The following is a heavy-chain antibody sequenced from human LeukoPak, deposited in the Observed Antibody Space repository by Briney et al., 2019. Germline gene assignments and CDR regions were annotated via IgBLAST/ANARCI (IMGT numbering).Heavy chain of an antibody. CDR1: GFSFSVST. D-gene: IGHD5/OR15-5a*01. J-gene: IGHJ5*02. V-gene: IGHV3-73*01. CDR2: IRSKANNYST. CDR3: SRPLIPSAVYDDL. Sequence: PGGSLRLSCAASGFSFSVSTIHWVRQASGKGLEWVGRIRSKANNYSTAYGASVQGRFTVSRDDSNNTAYLVMNSLKAEDTAVYYCSRPLIPSAVYDDLWGRGTLVTVSS.